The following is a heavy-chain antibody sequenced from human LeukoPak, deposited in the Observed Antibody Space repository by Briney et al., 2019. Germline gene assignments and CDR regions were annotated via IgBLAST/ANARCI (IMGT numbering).Heavy chain of an antibody. J-gene: IGHJ4*02. CDR3: AREYGSGGFDS. CDR1: GGSISSSSYY. D-gene: IGHD3-10*01. Sequence: PSETLSLTCTVSGGSISSSSYYWGWIRQPPGKGLEWIGSIYYSGSTYYNPSLKSRVTISVDTSKNQFSLKLSSVTAADTAMYYCAREYGSGGFDSWGQGTLVTDSS. CDR2: IYYSGST. V-gene: IGHV4-39*07.